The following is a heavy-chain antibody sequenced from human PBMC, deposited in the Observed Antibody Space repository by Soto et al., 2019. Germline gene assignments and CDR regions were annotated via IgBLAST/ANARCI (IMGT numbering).Heavy chain of an antibody. CDR1: GFTVSSNY. CDR2: IYSGGHT. V-gene: IGHV3-53*01. Sequence: EVHLVESGGGLIQPGGSLRLSCAASGFTVSSNYMSWVRQAPGKGLEWVSVIYSGGHTYYADSVKGRFTISRDKSKNTLYLQMNSLRAEDTAVYYCAREQSPPEYYHYYYGMGVWGQGTTVTVSS. D-gene: IGHD4-4*01. CDR3: AREQSPPEYYHYYYGMGV. J-gene: IGHJ6*02.